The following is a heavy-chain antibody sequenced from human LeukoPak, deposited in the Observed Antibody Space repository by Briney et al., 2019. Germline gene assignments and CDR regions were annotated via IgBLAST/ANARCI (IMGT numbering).Heavy chain of an antibody. Sequence: SQTLSLTCTVSGGSIGSGGYYWGWIRQHPGKGLEWFGYIYYSGSTYYNPSLKSRVTISVDTSKNQFSLKLSSVTAADTAVYYCARARMVRGVIMGEIDPWGQGTLVTVSS. CDR2: IYYSGST. CDR1: GGSIGSGGYY. CDR3: ARARMVRGVIMGEIDP. D-gene: IGHD3-10*01. V-gene: IGHV4-31*03. J-gene: IGHJ5*02.